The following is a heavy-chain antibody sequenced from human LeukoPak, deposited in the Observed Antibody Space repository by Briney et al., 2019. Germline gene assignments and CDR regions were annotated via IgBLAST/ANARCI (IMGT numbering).Heavy chain of an antibody. J-gene: IGHJ4*02. CDR3: AKFHITGTTPSYFDY. D-gene: IGHD1-7*01. Sequence: GGSLRLSCAASGFTFSSYAMSWVRQAPGKGLEWVSAISGSGGSTYYADSVKGRFTISRDNSKNTLYLQVNSLKTEDTAVYYCAKFHITGTTPSYFDYWGQGTLVTVSS. CDR1: GFTFSSYA. V-gene: IGHV3-23*01. CDR2: ISGSGGST.